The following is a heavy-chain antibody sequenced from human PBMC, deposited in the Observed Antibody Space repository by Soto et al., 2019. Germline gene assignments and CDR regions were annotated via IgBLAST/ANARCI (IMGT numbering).Heavy chain of an antibody. V-gene: IGHV4-39*01. CDR2: IHYGGNA. J-gene: IGHJ4*02. CDR1: GGSINTYNLF. CDR3: ARVNVTLDL. Sequence: QLQLEESGPGLVGPSETLSLTCTVSGGSINTYNLFWAWVRQPPGKGLEWIASIHYGGNAYYRPSLTTRATISRDTSKNRDSLELRSVTAADTAVYYCARVNVTLDLWGLGTLVTVSS. D-gene: IGHD2-21*02.